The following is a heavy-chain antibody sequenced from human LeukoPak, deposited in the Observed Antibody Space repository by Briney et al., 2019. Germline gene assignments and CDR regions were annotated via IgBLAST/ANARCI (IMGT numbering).Heavy chain of an antibody. V-gene: IGHV3-11*01. CDR1: GFTYSDYY. CDR2: ISSSSSTI. Sequence: GGSLRLSCAASGFTYSDYYMSWIRQAPGKGLEWVSYISSSSSTIYYADSVKGRFTISRDNAKNSLYLQMNSLRAEDTAVYYCARNHYDSSGYYYFDYWGQGTLVTVSS. J-gene: IGHJ4*02. CDR3: ARNHYDSSGYYYFDY. D-gene: IGHD3-22*01.